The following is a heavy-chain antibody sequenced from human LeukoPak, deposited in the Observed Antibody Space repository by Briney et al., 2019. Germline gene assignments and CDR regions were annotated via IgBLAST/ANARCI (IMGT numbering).Heavy chain of an antibody. CDR1: GGSISSYY. J-gene: IGHJ3*02. CDR3: ARHKVTPYYYDSSGPYAFDI. Sequence: SETLSLNCTVSGGSISSYYWRWIRQPPGKGLEWIGYIYYSGSTNYNPSLKSRATISVDTSKNQFSLKLSSVTAADTAVYYCARHKVTPYYYDSSGPYAFDIWGQGTMVTVSS. CDR2: IYYSGST. D-gene: IGHD3-22*01. V-gene: IGHV4-59*08.